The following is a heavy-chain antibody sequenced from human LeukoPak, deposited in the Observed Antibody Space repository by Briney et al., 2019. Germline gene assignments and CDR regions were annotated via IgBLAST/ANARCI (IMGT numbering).Heavy chain of an antibody. D-gene: IGHD6-13*01. Sequence: SETLSLTCTVSGGSISSSSYYWGWIRQPPGKGLEWIGYIYYSGSTNYSPSLRSRVTISVDTSKNQFSLKLSSVTAADTAVYYCARGIAAAGYSPDYFDYWGQGTLVTVSS. V-gene: IGHV4-61*05. CDR1: GGSISSSSYY. CDR3: ARGIAAAGYSPDYFDY. CDR2: IYYSGST. J-gene: IGHJ4*02.